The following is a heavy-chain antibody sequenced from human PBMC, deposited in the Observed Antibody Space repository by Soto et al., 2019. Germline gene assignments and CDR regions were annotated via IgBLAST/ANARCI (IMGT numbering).Heavy chain of an antibody. D-gene: IGHD3-10*01. Sequence: GESLKISCKGSGYSFTSFWIGWVRQMPGKGLEWMGIIYPGDSDTRYSPSFQGQVTISADKSISTAYLQWSSLKASDTAMYYCARPPVSMVRGVIIPGPPGYRGQGTLVTGFS. CDR1: GYSFTSFW. CDR2: IYPGDSDT. J-gene: IGHJ4*02. V-gene: IGHV5-51*01. CDR3: ARPPVSMVRGVIIPGPPGY.